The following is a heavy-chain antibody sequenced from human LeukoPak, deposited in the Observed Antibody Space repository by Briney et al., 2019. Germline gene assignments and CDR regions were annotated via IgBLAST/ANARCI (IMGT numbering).Heavy chain of an antibody. CDR3: ARAYSSSSGRDAFDI. CDR2: ISSGGNTI. V-gene: IGHV3-48*01. CDR1: GFMFSNYN. D-gene: IGHD6-6*01. Sequence: GGSLRLSCAASGFMFSNYNMNWVRQAPGKGLEWLSYISSGGNTIYYAGSVKGRFTISRDNAKNSLYLQMNSLRAEDTAVYYCARAYSSSSGRDAFDIWGQGTLATVSS. J-gene: IGHJ3*02.